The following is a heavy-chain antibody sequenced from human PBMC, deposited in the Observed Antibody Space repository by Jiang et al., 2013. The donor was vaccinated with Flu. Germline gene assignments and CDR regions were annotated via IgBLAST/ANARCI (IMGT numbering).Heavy chain of an antibody. V-gene: IGHV7-4-1*02. Sequence: QSGSELKKPGASVKVSCKASGYTIFYPCYKLGATRPLDKGLSGWDGSTPSLGTQRMPEGFTGRFVFSLDTSITTAYLQISSLKAEDTAVYYCARGFDTGLWGQGTLVTVSS. J-gene: IGHJ4*02. D-gene: IGHD1-14*01. CDR2: STPSLGT. CDR1: GYTIFYPC. CDR3: ARGFDTGL.